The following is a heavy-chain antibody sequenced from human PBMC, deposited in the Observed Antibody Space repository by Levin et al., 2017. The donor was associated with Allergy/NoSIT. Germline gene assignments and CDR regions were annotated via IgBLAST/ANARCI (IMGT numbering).Heavy chain of an antibody. D-gene: IGHD3-22*01. J-gene: IGHJ4*02. V-gene: IGHV3-74*01. CDR3: AREPSGPYYYDSSGDYGAFDY. CDR2: INSDGSST. CDR1: GFTFSSYW. Sequence: GGSLRLSCAASGFTFSSYWMHWVRQAPGKGLVWVSRINSDGSSTSYADSVKGRFTISRDNAKNTLYLQMNSLRAEDTAVYYCAREPSGPYYYDSSGDYGAFDYWGQGTLVTVSS.